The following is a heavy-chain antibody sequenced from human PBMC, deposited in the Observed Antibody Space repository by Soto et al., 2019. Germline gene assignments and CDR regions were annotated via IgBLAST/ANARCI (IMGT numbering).Heavy chain of an antibody. Sequence: TSETLSLTCAVYGGSFSGYYWSWIRQPPGKGLEWIGEINHSGSTNYNPSLKSRVTISVDTSKNQFSLKLSSVTAADTAVYYCARGFRGGISYYYMDVWGKGTTVTVS. J-gene: IGHJ6*03. CDR3: ARGFRGGISYYYMDV. CDR2: INHSGST. V-gene: IGHV4-34*01. CDR1: GGSFSGYY. D-gene: IGHD2-15*01.